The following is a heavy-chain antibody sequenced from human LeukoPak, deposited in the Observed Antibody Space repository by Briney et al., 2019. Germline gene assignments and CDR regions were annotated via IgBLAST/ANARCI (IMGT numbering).Heavy chain of an antibody. CDR3: ARRDYYGSGSFAYYFDY. D-gene: IGHD3-10*01. J-gene: IGHJ4*02. CDR2: IYYSGST. Sequence: SETLSLTCTVSGGSISSSSSYWGCIRQPPGKGLEWIGSIYYSGSTYYNPSLKSRVTISVDTSKNQFSLKLSSVTAADTAVYYCARRDYYGSGSFAYYFDYWGQGTLVTVSS. V-gene: IGHV4-39*01. CDR1: GGSISSSSSY.